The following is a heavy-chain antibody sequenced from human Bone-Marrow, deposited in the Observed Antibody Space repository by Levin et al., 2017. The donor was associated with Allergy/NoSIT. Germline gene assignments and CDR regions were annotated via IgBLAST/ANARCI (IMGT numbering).Heavy chain of an antibody. Sequence: GESLKISCAASGFTFSDYYMSWIRQAPGKGLEWVSYISSSGSTIYYADSVKGRFTISRDNAKNSLYLQMNSLRAEDTAVYYCAIHLSDYYDSSGRGHYYGMDVWGQGTTVTVSS. J-gene: IGHJ6*02. CDR2: ISSSGSTI. V-gene: IGHV3-11*01. CDR1: GFTFSDYY. D-gene: IGHD3-22*01. CDR3: AIHLSDYYDSSGRGHYYGMDV.